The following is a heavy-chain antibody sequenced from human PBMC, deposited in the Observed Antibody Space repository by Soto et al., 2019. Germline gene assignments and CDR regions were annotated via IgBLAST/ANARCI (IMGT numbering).Heavy chain of an antibody. D-gene: IGHD5-18*01. V-gene: IGHV4-59*01. J-gene: IGHJ5*02. Sequence: SETLSLTCSVSGGSISYYYWSWIRQPPGKGLEWIGYVYYSGATNYNPSLKSRITMSVDMSKNQFSLKVSSVTAADTAVYYCARQGFSYGENYFDPWGQGILVTVS. CDR2: VYYSGAT. CDR3: ARQGFSYGENYFDP. CDR1: GGSISYYY.